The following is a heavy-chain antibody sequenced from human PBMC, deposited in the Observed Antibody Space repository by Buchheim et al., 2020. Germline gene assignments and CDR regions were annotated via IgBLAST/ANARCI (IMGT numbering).Heavy chain of an antibody. CDR3: ARSVVVPAAMIDRSGWFDP. CDR2: INHSGST. CDR1: GGSFSGYY. D-gene: IGHD2-2*01. V-gene: IGHV4-34*01. Sequence: QVQLQQWGAGLLKPSETLSLTCAVYGGSFSGYYWSWIRQPPGKGLEWIGEINHSGSTNYNPSLKSRVTISVDTSKNQFSLKLSSVTAADTAVYYCARSVVVPAAMIDRSGWFDPWGQGTL. J-gene: IGHJ5*02.